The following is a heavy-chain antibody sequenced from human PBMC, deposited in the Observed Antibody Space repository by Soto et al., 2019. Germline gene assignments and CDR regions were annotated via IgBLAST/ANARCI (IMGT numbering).Heavy chain of an antibody. CDR1: GFTFSSYG. CDR2: ISYDGSNK. D-gene: IGHD2-2*01. J-gene: IGHJ6*02. CDR3: AKDQHCSSTSCYGMDV. Sequence: GGSLRLSCAASGFTFSSYGMHWVRQAPGKGLEWVAVISYDGSNKYYADSVKGRFTISRDNSKNTLYLQMNSLRAEDTAVYYCAKDQHCSSTSCYGMDVWGQGTTVTVSS. V-gene: IGHV3-30*18.